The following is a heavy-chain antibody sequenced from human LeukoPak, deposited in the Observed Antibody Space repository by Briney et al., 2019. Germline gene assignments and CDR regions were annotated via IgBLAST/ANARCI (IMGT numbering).Heavy chain of an antibody. CDR3: ARGYYDSSGYYPYCFDY. D-gene: IGHD3-22*01. Sequence: SETLSLTCTVSGYSISSGYYWGWIRQPPGKGLEWIGSIYHSGSTYYNPSLKSRVTISVDTSKNQFSLKLSSVTAADTAVYYCARGYYDSSGYYPYCFDYWGQGTLVTVSS. V-gene: IGHV4-38-2*02. CDR1: GYSISSGYY. J-gene: IGHJ4*02. CDR2: IYHSGST.